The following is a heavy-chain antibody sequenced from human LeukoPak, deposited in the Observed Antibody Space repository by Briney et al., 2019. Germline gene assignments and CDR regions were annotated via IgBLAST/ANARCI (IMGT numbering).Heavy chain of an antibody. CDR3: ARLRRIVVVPAAPNWFDP. J-gene: IGHJ5*02. D-gene: IGHD2-2*01. V-gene: IGHV5-51*01. CDR2: SYPGDSDT. CDR1: GYSFTSYW. Sequence: GESLKISCKGSGYSFTSYWIGWGRQMPGKGLEWMGISYPGDSDTRYSPSFQGQVTISADKSISTAYLQWSSLKASDTAMYYCARLRRIVVVPAAPNWFDPWGQGTLVTVSS.